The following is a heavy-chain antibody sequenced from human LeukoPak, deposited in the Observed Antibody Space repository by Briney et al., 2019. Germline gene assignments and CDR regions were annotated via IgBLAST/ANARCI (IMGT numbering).Heavy chain of an antibody. J-gene: IGHJ4*02. CDR1: GFTFSSYA. CDR2: IKQDGSEK. Sequence: GGSLRLSCAASGFTFSSYAMSWVRQAPGKGLEWVANIKQDGSEKYYVDSVKGRFTISRDNAKNSLYLQMNSLRAEDTAVYYCARDPALVRGVPDYWGQGTLVTVSS. CDR3: ARDPALVRGVPDY. D-gene: IGHD3-10*01. V-gene: IGHV3-7*01.